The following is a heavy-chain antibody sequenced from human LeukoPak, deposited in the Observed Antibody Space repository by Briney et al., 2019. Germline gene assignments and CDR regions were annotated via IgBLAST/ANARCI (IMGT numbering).Heavy chain of an antibody. CDR1: GLTVSSEY. CDR2: IFYDGIT. J-gene: IGHJ4*02. V-gene: IGHV3-53*01. CDR3: ARVLSGSLDY. Sequence: GGSLRLSCAASGLTVSSEYMSWVRQAPGQGLEWVSVIFYDGITYYADSVKGRFTISRDNSENTLFLHMDSLRAADTAVYFCARVLSGSLDYWGQGTLVTVSS. D-gene: IGHD1-26*01.